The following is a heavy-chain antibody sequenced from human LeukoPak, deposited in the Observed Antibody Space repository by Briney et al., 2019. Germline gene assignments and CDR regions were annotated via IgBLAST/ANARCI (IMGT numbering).Heavy chain of an antibody. J-gene: IGHJ3*02. Sequence: GESLKISCKGSGYSFTSYWIGWVRQMPGKGLEWMGIIYPGDSDTRYSPSFQGQVTISADKSISTAYLQWSSLKASDTAMYYCARQRDGYNYMRDAFDIWGQGTMVTVSS. V-gene: IGHV5-51*01. CDR2: IYPGDSDT. D-gene: IGHD5-24*01. CDR1: GYSFTSYW. CDR3: ARQRDGYNYMRDAFDI.